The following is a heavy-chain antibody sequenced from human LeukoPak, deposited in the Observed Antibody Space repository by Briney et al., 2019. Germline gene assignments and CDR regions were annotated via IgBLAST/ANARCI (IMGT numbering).Heavy chain of an antibody. D-gene: IGHD3-10*01. CDR2: IIPILGIA. Sequence: SVKVSCKASGGTFSSYAISWVRQAPGQGLEWMGRIIPILGIANYAQKFQGRVTITADKSTSTAYMELSSLRSEDTAVYYCARDLDMVRGVAYYYYGMGVWGQGTTVTVSS. J-gene: IGHJ6*02. CDR3: ARDLDMVRGVAYYYYGMGV. V-gene: IGHV1-69*04. CDR1: GGTFSSYA.